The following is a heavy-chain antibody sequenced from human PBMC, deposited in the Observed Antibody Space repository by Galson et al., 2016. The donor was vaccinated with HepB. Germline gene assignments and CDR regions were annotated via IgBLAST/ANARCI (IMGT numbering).Heavy chain of an antibody. D-gene: IGHD3-16*01. J-gene: IGHJ4*02. Sequence: SETLSLTCTVSGGSISGHHWSWIRQPPGKGLEWIGYIYYSGGTNYNPSLKSRVTMSVDTSKNQFSLKLSSMTTADTAVYYCARDLGRNGGFDYGGQGTLVTVSS. CDR2: IYYSGGT. CDR1: GGSISGHH. CDR3: ARDLGRNGGFDY. V-gene: IGHV4-59*11.